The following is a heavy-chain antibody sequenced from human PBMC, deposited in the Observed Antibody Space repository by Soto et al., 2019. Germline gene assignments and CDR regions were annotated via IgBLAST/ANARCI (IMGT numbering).Heavy chain of an antibody. D-gene: IGHD6-13*01. J-gene: IGHJ5*02. CDR3: ARVGKQQLVGFWWFDP. CDR2: IYYSGST. V-gene: IGHV4-31*03. Sequence: QVQLQESGPGLVKPSQTLSLTCTVSGGSISSGGYYWSWIRQHPGKGLEWIGYIYYSGSTYYNPSLKSRVTISVDTSKNQFSLKLSSVTAADTAVYYCARVGKQQLVGFWWFDPWGQGTLVTVSS. CDR1: GGSISSGGYY.